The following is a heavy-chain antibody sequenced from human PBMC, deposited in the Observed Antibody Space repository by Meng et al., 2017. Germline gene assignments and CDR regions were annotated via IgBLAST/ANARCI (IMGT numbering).Heavy chain of an antibody. D-gene: IGHD2-15*01. CDR2: IYPGDSDT. CDR1: GYSFTSYW. V-gene: IGHV5-51*01. CDR3: ATLFPPPVGDIVVVVAAYFQH. J-gene: IGHJ1*01. Sequence: GGSLRLSCKGSGYSFTSYWIGWVRQMPGKGLEWMGIIYPGDSDTRYSPSFQGQVTISADKSISTAYLHWSSLKASDTAMYYCATLFPPPVGDIVVVVAAYFQHWGQGTLVTVSS.